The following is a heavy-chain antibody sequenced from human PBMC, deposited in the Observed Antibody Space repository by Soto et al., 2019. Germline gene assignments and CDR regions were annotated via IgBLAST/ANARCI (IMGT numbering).Heavy chain of an antibody. V-gene: IGHV3-7*04. CDR1: GFTFSSDW. Sequence: EVQLVESGGGLVQPGGSLRLSCAASGFTFSSDWMSWVRQAPGKGLEWVANIKQDGSEKYYVDSLKGRFTISRHKAKKSLYLQMNSRRAEHKAVYYCARAQGYCSGGSCYYSGLSYDYWGQGTLVTVSS. J-gene: IGHJ4*02. CDR2: IKQDGSEK. D-gene: IGHD2-15*01. CDR3: ARAQGYCSGGSCYYSGLSYDY.